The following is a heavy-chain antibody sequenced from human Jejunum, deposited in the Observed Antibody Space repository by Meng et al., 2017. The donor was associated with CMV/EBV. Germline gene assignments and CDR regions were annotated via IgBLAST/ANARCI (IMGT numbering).Heavy chain of an antibody. Sequence: QVRLQGSGPGLVKPSKTLSLTCTFSGDSISIGRHFWGWIRQAPGKGLEWIATIHYTETTHYNPSLKSRITISVDTSKNQISLKVNSVTAADTAMYYCAADISTAWFYYWGQGTLVTVSS. D-gene: IGHD2-2*01. CDR1: GDSISIGRHF. CDR2: IHYTETT. J-gene: IGHJ4*02. CDR3: AADISTAWFYY. V-gene: IGHV4-39*07.